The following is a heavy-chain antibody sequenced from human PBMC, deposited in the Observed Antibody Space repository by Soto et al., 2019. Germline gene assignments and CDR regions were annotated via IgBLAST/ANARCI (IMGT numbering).Heavy chain of an antibody. V-gene: IGHV4-31*03. J-gene: IGHJ3*01. CDR1: GSSLSSAGYY. CDR2: IDYGGTT. Sequence: SETLSLTCSISGSSLSSAGYYWTWIRQHPGGGLEWIGNIDYGGTTYYSPSLKSRATISKDTSTNHFSLNLISVTAADTAVYYCARAVSNAFNVWGQGTMVTVSS. CDR3: ARAVSNAFNV. D-gene: IGHD4-4*01.